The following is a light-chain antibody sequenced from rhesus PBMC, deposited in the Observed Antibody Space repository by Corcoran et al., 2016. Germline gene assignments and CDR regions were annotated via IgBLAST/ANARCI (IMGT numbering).Light chain of an antibody. CDR1: QNIYSN. J-gene: IGKJ4*01. CDR3: QHYYDNPLT. V-gene: IGKV1S12*01. Sequence: DIQMTQSPSALSASVGDRVTISCRASQNIYSNLAWYQQKPGKAPKLRIYAASSLQTGIPFRFSGSGSGTDFTLTISSLQPEDSAAYYCQHYYDNPLTFGGGTKVELK. CDR2: AAS.